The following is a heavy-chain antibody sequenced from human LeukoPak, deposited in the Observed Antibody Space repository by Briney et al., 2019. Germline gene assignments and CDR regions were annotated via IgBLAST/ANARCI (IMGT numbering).Heavy chain of an antibody. CDR2: ISSNGGST. Sequence: PPGGSLRLSCAASGFTFSSYAMHWVRQAPGKGLEYVSAISSNGGSTYYANSVKGRFTISRDNFKNMLYLQMGSLRAEDMAVYYCARSVYDFWSGYYTQPFDYWGQGTLVTVSS. J-gene: IGHJ4*02. D-gene: IGHD3-3*01. CDR3: ARSVYDFWSGYYTQPFDY. CDR1: GFTFSSYA. V-gene: IGHV3-64*01.